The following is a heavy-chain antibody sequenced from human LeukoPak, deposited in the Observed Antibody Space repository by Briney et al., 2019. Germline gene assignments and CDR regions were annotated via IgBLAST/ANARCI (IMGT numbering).Heavy chain of an antibody. CDR1: GFTFSSYG. J-gene: IGHJ4*02. CDR3: ARDSVPWYYYDSSGFDY. D-gene: IGHD3-22*01. CDR2: MWYDGSNK. Sequence: PGGSLRLSCAASGFTFSSYGMHWVRQAPGKGLEWVAVMWYDGSNKYYADSVKGRFTISRDNSKNTLYLQMNSLRAEDTAVYYCARDSVPWYYYDSSGFDYWGQGTLVTVSS. V-gene: IGHV3-33*01.